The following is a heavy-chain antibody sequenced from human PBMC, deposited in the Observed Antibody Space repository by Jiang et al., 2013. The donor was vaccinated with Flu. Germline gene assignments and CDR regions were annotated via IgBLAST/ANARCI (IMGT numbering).Heavy chain of an antibody. CDR2: IYPGDSDT. V-gene: IGHV5-51*01. CDR3: ARFCSPGGCSPYVDF. Sequence: LKISCKGSWIQALPTTGSGGCARCPGKAWSGWGVIYPGDSDTRYSPSFQGQVTISADKSTSTAYLQWSGLKASDTAIYYCARFCSPGGCSPYVDFWGQGTLVTVSS. CDR1: IQALPTTG. D-gene: IGHD2-15*01. J-gene: IGHJ4*02.